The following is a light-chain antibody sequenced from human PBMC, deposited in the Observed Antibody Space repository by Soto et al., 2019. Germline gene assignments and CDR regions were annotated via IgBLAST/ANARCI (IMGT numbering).Light chain of an antibody. J-gene: IGKJ5*01. V-gene: IGKV3-11*01. CDR1: QSVNRY. CDR3: QHRSEWPVS. Sequence: DIVLTQSPATLSPSPGERATLSCRASQSVNRYLAWYQQKPGQAPRLLISDASNRATGTPARFSGSGSGTDFTLTISSLEPEDFAVYYCQHRSEWPVSFGQGTRLESK. CDR2: DAS.